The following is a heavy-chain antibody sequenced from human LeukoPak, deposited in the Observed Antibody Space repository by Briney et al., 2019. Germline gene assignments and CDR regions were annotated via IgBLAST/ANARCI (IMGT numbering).Heavy chain of an antibody. V-gene: IGHV3-48*03. CDR2: ISSSGSTI. J-gene: IGHJ4*02. D-gene: IGHD6-19*01. CDR1: GFTFSSYE. CDR3: TRGSYGSGWYRYDY. Sequence: GGSLRLSCAASGFTFSSYEMNWVRQAPGKGLEWVSYISSSGSTIYYADSVKGRFTISRDNAKNSLYLQMNSLRAEDTAVYYCTRGSYGSGWYRYDYWGQGTLVTVSS.